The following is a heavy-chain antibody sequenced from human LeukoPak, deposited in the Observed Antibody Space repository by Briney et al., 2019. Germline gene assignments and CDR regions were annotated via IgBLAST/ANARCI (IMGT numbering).Heavy chain of an antibody. Sequence: GGSLRLSCAASGFTFSSYAMHWVRQAPGKGLEWVAVISYDGSNKYYADSVKGRFTISRDNSKNTLYLQMNSLRAEDTAVYYCARARKSTSAATYYYYYYMDVWGKGTTVTVSS. CDR3: ARARKSTSAATYYYYYYMDV. J-gene: IGHJ6*03. CDR1: GFTFSSYA. CDR2: ISYDGSNK. D-gene: IGHD2-2*01. V-gene: IGHV3-30-3*01.